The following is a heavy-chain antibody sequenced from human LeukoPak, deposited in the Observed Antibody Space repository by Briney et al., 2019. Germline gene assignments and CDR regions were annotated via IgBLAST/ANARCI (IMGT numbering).Heavy chain of an antibody. CDR1: GYTFTGYY. D-gene: IGHD2-15*01. Sequence: ASVKVSCKASGYTFTGYYMHWVRRAPGQGLEWMGWINPNSGGTNYAQKFQGRVTMTRDTSISTAYMELSRLRSDDTAVYYCARLGYCSGGSCYGDDYWGQGTLVTVSS. CDR2: INPNSGGT. J-gene: IGHJ4*02. V-gene: IGHV1-2*02. CDR3: ARLGYCSGGSCYGDDY.